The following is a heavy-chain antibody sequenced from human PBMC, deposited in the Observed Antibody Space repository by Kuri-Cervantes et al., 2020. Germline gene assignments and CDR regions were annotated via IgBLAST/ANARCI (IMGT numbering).Heavy chain of an antibody. V-gene: IGHV1-46*01. CDR2: INPSGGST. CDR3: AREASCSGGSCYCDY. Sequence: ASVKVSCKASGYTFTSYDMHWVRQAPGQGLEWMGIINPSGGSTSYAQKFQGRVTMTRDTSTSTVYMELSSLRSEDTAVYYCAREASCSGGSCYCDYWGQGTLVTVSS. J-gene: IGHJ4*02. D-gene: IGHD2-15*01. CDR1: GYTFTSYD.